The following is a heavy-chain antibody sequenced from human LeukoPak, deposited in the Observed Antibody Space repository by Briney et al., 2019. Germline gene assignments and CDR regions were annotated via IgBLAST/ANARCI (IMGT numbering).Heavy chain of an antibody. V-gene: IGHV1-46*01. Sequence: ASVTVSCTASGYTFTSYYMHWVRQAPGQGLEWMEIINPSGGSTSYAQKFQGRVTMTRDTSTSTVYMELSSLRSDDTAVYYCARDRRVMITFGSYYYGMDVWGQGTTVTVSS. D-gene: IGHD3-16*01. CDR1: GYTFTSYY. J-gene: IGHJ6*02. CDR2: INPSGGST. CDR3: ARDRRVMITFGSYYYGMDV.